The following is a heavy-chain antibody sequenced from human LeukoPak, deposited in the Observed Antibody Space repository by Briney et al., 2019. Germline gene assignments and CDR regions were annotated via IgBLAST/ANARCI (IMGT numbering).Heavy chain of an antibody. J-gene: IGHJ4*02. CDR1: GYTLTELS. CDR3: ATDPVKMNGLITGTTADY. CDR2: FDPEDGET. Sequence: ASVKVSCKVSGYTLTELSMHWVRQAPGKGLEWKGGFDPEDGETIYAQKFQGRVTMTEDTSTDTAYMELSSLRSEDTAVYYCATDPVKMNGLITGTTADYWGQGTLVTVSS. V-gene: IGHV1-24*01. D-gene: IGHD1-7*01.